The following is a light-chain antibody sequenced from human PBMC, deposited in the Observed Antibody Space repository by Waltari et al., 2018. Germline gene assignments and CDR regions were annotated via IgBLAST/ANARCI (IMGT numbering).Light chain of an antibody. CDR2: AAS. Sequence: DIQMTQSPSARSASVGDRVTITCRASQSISSYLNWYQQQPGKAPKLLIYAASSLQSGVPSRFSGSGSGTDFTLTISSLQPEDFSTYYCQQSYSTPRTFGQGTKVEIK. CDR3: QQSYSTPRT. CDR1: QSISSY. V-gene: IGKV1-39*01. J-gene: IGKJ1*01.